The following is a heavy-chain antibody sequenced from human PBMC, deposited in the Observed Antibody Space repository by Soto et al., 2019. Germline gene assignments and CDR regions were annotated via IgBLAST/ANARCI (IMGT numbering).Heavy chain of an antibody. V-gene: IGHV1-8*01. D-gene: IGHD3-16*01. CDR2: MQPSTGRT. Sequence: ASVKVSCKASGYSFTSLDINWXRHTAGQGLEWMGWMQPSTGRTGYAQKFQGRVTMTRDTSINTAYMELTTLTSDDTAFYYCARGVSXGVDYXGQXTLV. CDR3: ARGVSXGVDY. J-gene: IGHJ4*02. CDR1: GYSFTSLD.